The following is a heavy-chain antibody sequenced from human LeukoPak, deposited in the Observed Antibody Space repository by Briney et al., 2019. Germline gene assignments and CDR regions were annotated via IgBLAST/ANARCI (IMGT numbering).Heavy chain of an antibody. J-gene: IGHJ4*02. V-gene: IGHV3-48*04. CDR1: GFTFSSYG. CDR3: ARASNYGSGSLGY. Sequence: GRSLRLSCAASGFTFSSYGMNWVRQAPGKGLEWVSYISSSGSTIYYADSVKGRFTISRDNAKNSLYLQMNSLRAEDTAVYYCARASNYGSGSLGYWGQGTLVTVSS. CDR2: ISSSGSTI. D-gene: IGHD3-10*01.